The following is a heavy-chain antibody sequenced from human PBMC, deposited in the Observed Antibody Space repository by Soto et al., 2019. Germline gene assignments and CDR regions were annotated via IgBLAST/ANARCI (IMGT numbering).Heavy chain of an antibody. D-gene: IGHD3-9*01. Sequence: QHWGSLKLSCAASGLTFCIYAMHWVRQAPGKGLEWVAVISYDGSNKYYADSVKGRFTISRDNSKNTLYLQMNSLRAEDTAVYSCASVLSEILIGSVPAYFESRGQGTPVLVSP. J-gene: IGHJ4*02. V-gene: IGHV3-30-3*01. CDR2: ISYDGSNK. CDR3: ASVLSEILIGSVPAYFES. CDR1: GLTFCIYA.